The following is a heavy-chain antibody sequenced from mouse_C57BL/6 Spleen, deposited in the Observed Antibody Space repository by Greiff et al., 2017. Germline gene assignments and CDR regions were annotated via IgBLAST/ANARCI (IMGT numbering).Heavy chain of an antibody. CDR3: ARRDDYDGAGYYFDY. CDR1: GYTFTSYW. D-gene: IGHD2-4*01. J-gene: IGHJ2*01. V-gene: IGHV1-61*01. CDR2: IYPSDSET. Sequence: QVQLQQPGAELVRPGSSVKLSCKASGYTFTSYWMDWVKQRPGQGLEWIGNIYPSDSETHYNQKFKDKATLTVDKSSSTAYMQLSSLTSEDSAVYYGARRDDYDGAGYYFDYWGQGTTRTVSS.